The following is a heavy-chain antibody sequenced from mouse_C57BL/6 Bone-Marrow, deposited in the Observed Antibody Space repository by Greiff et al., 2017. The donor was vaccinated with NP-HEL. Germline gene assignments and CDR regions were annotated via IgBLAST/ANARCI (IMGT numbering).Heavy chain of an antibody. V-gene: IGHV1-69*01. Sequence: QVQLQQPGAELVMPGASVKLSCKASGYTFTSYWMHWVKQRPGQGLEWIGEIDPSDSYTNYNQTFKGKSTLTVDKSYSTAYMQLSGLRSEDSAVYYGARSGGNPFAYWGQGTLVTVSA. CDR3: ARSGGNPFAY. CDR2: IDPSDSYT. D-gene: IGHD2-1*01. CDR1: GYTFTSYW. J-gene: IGHJ3*01.